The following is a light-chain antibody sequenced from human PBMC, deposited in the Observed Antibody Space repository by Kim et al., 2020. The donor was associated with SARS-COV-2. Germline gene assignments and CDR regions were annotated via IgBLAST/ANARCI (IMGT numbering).Light chain of an antibody. CDR2: DAS. V-gene: IGKV1-5*01. CDR1: QSISTW. J-gene: IGKJ1*01. CDR3: QQYNGFST. Sequence: DIQMTQSPSTLSVSVGDRVTITCRASQSISTWLAWYQQKPGKAPKIMIYDASSLESGVPSRFSGSGSGTEFTLTISSLQPDDFATYYCQQYNGFSTFGQGTKVDIK.